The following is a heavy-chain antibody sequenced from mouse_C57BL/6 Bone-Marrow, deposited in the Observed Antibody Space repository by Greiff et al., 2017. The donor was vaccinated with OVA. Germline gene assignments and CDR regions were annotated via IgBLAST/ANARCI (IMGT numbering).Heavy chain of an antibody. Sequence: DVQLQESGPELVKPGASVKISCKASGYTFTDYYMNWVKQSHGKSLEWIGDINPNNGGTSYNQKFKGKATLTVDKSSSTAYMELRSLTSEDSAVYYCARSGPSGYFDYWGQGTTLTVSS. CDR3: ARSGPSGYFDY. J-gene: IGHJ2*01. CDR2: INPNNGGT. CDR1: GYTFTDYY. D-gene: IGHD3-1*01. V-gene: IGHV1-26*01.